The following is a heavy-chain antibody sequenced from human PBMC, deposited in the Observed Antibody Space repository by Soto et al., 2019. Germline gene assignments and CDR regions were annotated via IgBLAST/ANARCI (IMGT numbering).Heavy chain of an antibody. CDR3: AKGKPYDSSGYRPAHFDY. CDR2: ISGSDGST. D-gene: IGHD3-22*01. J-gene: IGHJ4*02. CDR1: GFTFSSYA. V-gene: IGHV3-23*01. Sequence: GGSLRLSCAASGFTFSSYAMSWVRQAPGKGLEWVSAISGSDGSTYYADSVKGRFTISRDNSKNTLYLQMNSLRAEDTAVYYCAKGKPYDSSGYRPAHFDYWGQGTLVTVSS.